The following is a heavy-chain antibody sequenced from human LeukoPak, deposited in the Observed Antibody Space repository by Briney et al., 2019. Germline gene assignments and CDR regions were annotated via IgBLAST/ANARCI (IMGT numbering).Heavy chain of an antibody. J-gene: IGHJ4*02. CDR3: ARGGRSSGWFQDLDY. CDR2: IYYSGST. CDR1: GGSISSSSYY. D-gene: IGHD6-19*01. V-gene: IGHV4-39*07. Sequence: SETLSLTCTVSGGSISSSSYYWGWIRQPPGKGLEWIGSIYYSGSTYYNPSLKSRVTISVDTSKNQFSLKLSSVTAADTAVYYCARGGRSSGWFQDLDYWGQGTLVTVSS.